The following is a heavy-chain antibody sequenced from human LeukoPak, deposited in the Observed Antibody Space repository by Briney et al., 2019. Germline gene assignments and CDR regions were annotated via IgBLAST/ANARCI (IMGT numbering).Heavy chain of an antibody. CDR3: ARGDGEIAAAQIDY. D-gene: IGHD6-13*01. CDR2: ISGGGATT. J-gene: IGHJ4*02. CDR1: GFTFSTYA. Sequence: GGSLRLSCAASGFTFSTYALDWVRQARGKWLEWVSSISGGGATTTYADSVKGRFTISRDNPKNTLFLQMNSLGADDTAVYYCARGDGEIAAAQIDYWGQGTLVTVSS. V-gene: IGHV3-23*01.